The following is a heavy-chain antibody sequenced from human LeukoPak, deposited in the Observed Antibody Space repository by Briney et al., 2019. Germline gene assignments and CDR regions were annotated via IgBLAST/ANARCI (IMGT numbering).Heavy chain of an antibody. J-gene: IGHJ4*02. Sequence: GGSLRLSCAASGFTFSNAWMSWVRQAPGKGLEWVGRIKSKTDGGTTDYAAPVKGRFTISRDDSKNTLYLQMNSLKTEDTAVYYCTTAVDYGDYSQFDYWGQGTLVTVSS. V-gene: IGHV3-15*01. CDR1: GFTFSNAW. D-gene: IGHD4-17*01. CDR3: TTAVDYGDYSQFDY. CDR2: IKSKTDGGTT.